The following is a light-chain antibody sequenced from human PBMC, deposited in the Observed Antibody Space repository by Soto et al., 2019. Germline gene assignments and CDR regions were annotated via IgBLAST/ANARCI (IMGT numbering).Light chain of an antibody. CDR3: QQDNSFSLT. CDR2: DAS. CDR1: QSITRW. Sequence: DIQVTQSPSTLSASIGDRVTNTCRASQSITRWLAWYQQKPGKVPKLLIYDASSLKSWVPSRFSGSGSGTEFPLPMNSLQPGDFATYYCQQDNSFSLTCGQRTKVDIK. J-gene: IGKJ1*01. V-gene: IGKV1-5*01.